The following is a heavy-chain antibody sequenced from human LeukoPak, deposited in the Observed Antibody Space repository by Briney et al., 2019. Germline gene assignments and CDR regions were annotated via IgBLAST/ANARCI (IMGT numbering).Heavy chain of an antibody. V-gene: IGHV3-21*01. J-gene: IGHJ5*02. CDR2: ISSSGSYK. CDR1: GFTFSDYS. D-gene: IGHD6-13*01. Sequence: GGSLRLSCAASGFTFSDYSMNWVRQAPGKGLEWVSCISSSGSYKYYADSVEGRFTISRDNAKNSLYLQMNSLRAEDTAVYYCARGDSSSWYSPDWFDPWGQGTLVTVSS. CDR3: ARGDSSSWYSPDWFDP.